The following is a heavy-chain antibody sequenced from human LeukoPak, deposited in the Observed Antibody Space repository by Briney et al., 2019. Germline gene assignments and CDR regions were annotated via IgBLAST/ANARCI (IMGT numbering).Heavy chain of an antibody. Sequence: GGSLRLSCAASGFTFSSYWMSWVRQAPGKGLEWVANIKQDGSEKYYVDSVKGRFTISRDNAKNSLYLQMNSLRAEDTAVYYCASDILTGYSPFDYWGQGTLVTVSS. J-gene: IGHJ4*02. CDR2: IKQDGSEK. D-gene: IGHD3-9*01. CDR1: GFTFSSYW. V-gene: IGHV3-7*01. CDR3: ASDILTGYSPFDY.